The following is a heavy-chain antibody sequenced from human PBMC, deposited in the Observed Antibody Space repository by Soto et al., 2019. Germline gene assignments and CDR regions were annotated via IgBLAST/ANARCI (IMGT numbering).Heavy chain of an antibody. V-gene: IGHV3-74*01. D-gene: IGHD1-26*01. CDR1: GFTFSSYW. Sequence: EVQLVESGGGLVQPGGSLTLSCAASGFTFSSYWMHWVHQAPGKGVVWVSRINPDGRGTNYADSVKGQFTISRDNAKNTLYLQMNSLRPEDTAVYYCARVGQGAWYFDLWGRGTLVTVSS. J-gene: IGHJ2*01. CDR2: INPDGRGT. CDR3: ARVGQGAWYFDL.